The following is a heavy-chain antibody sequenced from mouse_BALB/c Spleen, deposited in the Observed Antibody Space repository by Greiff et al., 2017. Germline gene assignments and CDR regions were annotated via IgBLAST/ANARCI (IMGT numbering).Heavy chain of an antibody. V-gene: IGHV1S29*02. Sequence: VQLKESGPELVKPGASVKISCKASGYTFTDYNMHWVKQSHGKSLEWIGYIYPYNGGTGYNQKFKSKATLTVDNSSSTAYMELRSLTSEDSAVYYCARREGYVYFDYWGQGTTLTVSS. J-gene: IGHJ2*01. CDR2: IYPYNGGT. D-gene: IGHD2-2*01. CDR3: ARREGYVYFDY. CDR1: GYTFTDYN.